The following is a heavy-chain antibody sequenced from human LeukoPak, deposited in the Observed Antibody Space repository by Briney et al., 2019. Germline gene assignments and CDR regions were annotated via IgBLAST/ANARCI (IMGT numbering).Heavy chain of an antibody. CDR2: VSSRGDAT. CDR1: GFTFSNYA. J-gene: IGHJ4*02. D-gene: IGHD3-10*01. Sequence: PGGSLRLSCTASGFTFSNYAMAWVRQAPGKGLEWLAVVSSRGDATFYSDNAKGRFTLSRDNSKNTVSLQMNNLRVDDTATYYRAKDRRLWFGQLLIDSWGQGVLVAVSS. V-gene: IGHV3-23*01. CDR3: AKDRRLWFGQLLIDS.